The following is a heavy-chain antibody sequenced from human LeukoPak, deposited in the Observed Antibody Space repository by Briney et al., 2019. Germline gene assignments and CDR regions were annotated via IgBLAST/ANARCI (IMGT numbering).Heavy chain of an antibody. CDR2: ISASGGST. CDR1: GFTFSSYA. V-gene: IGHV3-23*01. D-gene: IGHD1-1*01. Sequence: PGGSLRLSCAASGFTFSSYAMSWVRQAPGKGLEWVSAISASGGSTYYADSVKGRFTISRDNSKNTLYLQMNRLRAEDTAVYYCAKVWKDLTFMRAGRYFQHWGQGTLVTVSS. CDR3: AKVWKDLTFMRAGRYFQH. J-gene: IGHJ1*01.